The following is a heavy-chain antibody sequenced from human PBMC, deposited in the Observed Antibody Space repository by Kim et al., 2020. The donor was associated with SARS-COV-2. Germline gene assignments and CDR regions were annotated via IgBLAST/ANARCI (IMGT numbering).Heavy chain of an antibody. J-gene: IGHJ6*02. V-gene: IGHV3-48*03. D-gene: IGHD3-3*01. Sequence: GGSLRLSCAASGFTFSSYEMNWVRQAPGKGLEWVSYISSSGSTIYYADSVKGRFTISRDNAKNSLYLQMNSLRAEDTAVYYCARDRPGITIFGVVIRDPLMDVGGPGTTVTVSS. CDR2: ISSSGSTI. CDR1: GFTFSSYE. CDR3: ARDRPGITIFGVVIRDPLMDV.